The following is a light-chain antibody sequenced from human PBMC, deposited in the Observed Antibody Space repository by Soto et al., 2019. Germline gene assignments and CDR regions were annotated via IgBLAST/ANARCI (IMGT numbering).Light chain of an antibody. V-gene: IGLV2-14*03. J-gene: IGLJ1*01. CDR1: SSDVGGSNF. CDR2: DVA. CDR3: VSFTSSTTYV. Sequence: QSVLTQPASVSASPGQSITISCTGTSSDVGGSNFVSWYQQHPGKPPKLIIYDVATRPSGVSNRFSGSKSGSTASLIISSLQTEDEADYYCVSFTSSTTYVFGSGTKLTVL.